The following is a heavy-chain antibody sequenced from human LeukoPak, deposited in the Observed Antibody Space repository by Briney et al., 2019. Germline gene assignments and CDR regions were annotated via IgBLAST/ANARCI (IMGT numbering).Heavy chain of an antibody. D-gene: IGHD3-10*01. V-gene: IGHV4-38-2*02. J-gene: IGHJ4*02. CDR1: GYSISSGYY. CDR3: ARGSGSYYKRWYGRDWEYYFDY. Sequence: PSETLSLTCTVSGYSISSGYYWGWIRQPPGKGLEWIGSIYHSGSTYYNPSLKSRVTISVDTSKNQFSLKLRSVTAADTAVYYCARGSGSYYKRWYGRDWEYYFDYWGQGTLVTVSS. CDR2: IYHSGST.